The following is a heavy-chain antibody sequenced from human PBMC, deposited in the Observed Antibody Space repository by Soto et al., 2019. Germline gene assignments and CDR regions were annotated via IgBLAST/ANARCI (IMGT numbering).Heavy chain of an antibody. D-gene: IGHD5-12*01. V-gene: IGHV3-21*01. CDR2: ISSSSSYI. CDR1: GFTFSSYS. J-gene: IGHJ6*02. CDR3: ARDGSGYASGYYYYGMDV. Sequence: CAASGFTFSSYSMNWVRQAPGKGLEWVSSISSSSSYIYYADSVKGRFTISRDNAKNSLYLQMNSLRAEDTAVYYCARDGSGYASGYYYYGMDVWGQGTTVTVSS.